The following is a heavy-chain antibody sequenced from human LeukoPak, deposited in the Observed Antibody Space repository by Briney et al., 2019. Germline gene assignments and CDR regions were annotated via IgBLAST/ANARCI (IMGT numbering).Heavy chain of an antibody. J-gene: IGHJ4*02. CDR1: GYTFTGYY. D-gene: IGHD3-22*01. CDR3: ATLNPNYYDSSGYYYTES. Sequence: GASVKVSCKASGYTFTGYYMHWVRQAPGQGLEWMGWINPNSGGTNYAQKFQGRVTMTRDTSISTAYMELSRLRSDDTAVYYCATLNPNYYDSSGYYYTESWGQGTLVTVSS. CDR2: INPNSGGT. V-gene: IGHV1-2*02.